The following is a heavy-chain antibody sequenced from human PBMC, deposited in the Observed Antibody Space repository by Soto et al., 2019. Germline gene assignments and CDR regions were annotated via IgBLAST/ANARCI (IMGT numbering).Heavy chain of an antibody. CDR3: ARGDSTDCSNGVCSFFYNHDMDV. V-gene: IGHV1-2*04. CDR1: GYSFTDYH. CDR2: INPKSGGT. J-gene: IGHJ6*02. Sequence: ASVKVSCKASGYSFTDYHIHWVRQAPGQGLEWLGRINPKSGGTSTAQKFQGWVTMTTDTSISTASTELTRLTSNDTAIYYCARGDSTDCSNGVCSFFYNHDMDVWGQGTTVTVSS. D-gene: IGHD2-8*01.